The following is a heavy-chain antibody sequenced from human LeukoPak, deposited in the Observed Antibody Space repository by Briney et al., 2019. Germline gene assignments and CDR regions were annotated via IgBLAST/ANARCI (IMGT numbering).Heavy chain of an antibody. Sequence: SETLSLTCAVYGGPFSGYYWSWIRQPPGKGLEWIGEINHSGSTNYNPSLKSRVTISVDTSKNQFSLKLSSVTAADTAVYYCARRSPTYYDILTGYSRNWYFDLWGRGTLVTVSS. CDR2: INHSGST. D-gene: IGHD3-9*01. V-gene: IGHV4-34*01. CDR3: ARRSPTYYDILTGYSRNWYFDL. J-gene: IGHJ2*01. CDR1: GGPFSGYY.